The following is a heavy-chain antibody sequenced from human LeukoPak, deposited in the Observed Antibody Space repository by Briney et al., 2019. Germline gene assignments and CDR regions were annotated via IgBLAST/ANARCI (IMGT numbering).Heavy chain of an antibody. D-gene: IGHD6-19*01. Sequence: SETLSLTCTVSGDSISSGDYYWSWIRQPAGKGLEWIGRISSSGSTNYNPSLKSRVTISVDTSKNQFSLKLSSVTAADTAVYYCARVGRIDSSGWYLMYYFDYWGQGTLVTVSS. J-gene: IGHJ4*02. CDR2: ISSSGST. CDR3: ARVGRIDSSGWYLMYYFDY. CDR1: GDSISSGDYY. V-gene: IGHV4-61*02.